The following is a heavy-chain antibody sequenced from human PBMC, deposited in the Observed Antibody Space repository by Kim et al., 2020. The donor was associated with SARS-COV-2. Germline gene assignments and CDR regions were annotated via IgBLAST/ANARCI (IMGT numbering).Heavy chain of an antibody. V-gene: IGHV1-69*13. CDR1: GGTFSSYA. CDR2: IIPIFGTA. CDR3: ARVLYYYDSSGYYYGDDFDY. D-gene: IGHD3-22*01. Sequence: SVKVSCKASGGTFSSYAISWVRQAPGQGLEWMGGIIPIFGTANYAQKFQGRVTITADESTSTAYMELSSLRSEDTAVYYCARVLYYYDSSGYYYGDDFDYWGQGTLVTVSS. J-gene: IGHJ4*02.